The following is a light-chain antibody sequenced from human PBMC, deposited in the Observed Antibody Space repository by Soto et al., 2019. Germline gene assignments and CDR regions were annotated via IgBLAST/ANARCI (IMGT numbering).Light chain of an antibody. CDR1: QSISSD. CDR3: QQYNKWPRT. CDR2: GAS. V-gene: IGKV3-15*01. Sequence: EIGLAQALTSLSFSRLERDTLXSRASQSISSDGARYQQKPGQAPRLLIYGASTTATGIAARFSGSGSGTEFTLTISSLQSEDLAVYNCQQYNKWPRTLGQGTKVDIK. J-gene: IGKJ2*01.